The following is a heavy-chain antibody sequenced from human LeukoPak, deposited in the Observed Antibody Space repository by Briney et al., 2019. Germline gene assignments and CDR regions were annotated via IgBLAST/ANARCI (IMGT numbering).Heavy chain of an antibody. V-gene: IGHV4-39*01. J-gene: IGHJ4*02. D-gene: IGHD6-19*01. CDR2: IFYSGNT. Sequence: PSETLSLTCTVSGGSISSSTYYWGWIRQPPGKGLEWIGSIFYSGNTYYNPSLKSRVTISVDTSKSQFSLKLSSVTAADTAVYYCARVIAVAGRPIDYWGQGTLVTVSS. CDR3: ARVIAVAGRPIDY. CDR1: GGSISSSTYY.